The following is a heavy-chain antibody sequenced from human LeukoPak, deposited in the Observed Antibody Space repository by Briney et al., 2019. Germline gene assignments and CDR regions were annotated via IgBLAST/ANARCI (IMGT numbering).Heavy chain of an antibody. J-gene: IGHJ4*02. V-gene: IGHV3-33*06. Sequence: GGSLRLSCAASGFTFSSCGMHWVRQAPGKGLEWVAVIWYDGSNKYYADSVKGRFTISRDNSKNTLYLQMNSLRAEDTAVYYCAKDLRPRSEYYFDYWGQGTLVTVSS. CDR3: AKDLRPRSEYYFDY. CDR1: GFTFSSCG. CDR2: IWYDGSNK.